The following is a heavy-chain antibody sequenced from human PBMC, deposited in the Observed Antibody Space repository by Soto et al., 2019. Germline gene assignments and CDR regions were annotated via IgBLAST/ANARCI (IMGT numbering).Heavy chain of an antibody. CDR3: ARSRNKYYFDY. Sequence: PGGSLSLSCAASGFTFSSYWMSWVRQAPGKGLEWVANIKQDGSEKYYVDSVKGRFTISRDNAKNSLYLQMNSLRAEDTAVYYCARSRNKYYFDYWGQGTLVTVSS. CDR1: GFTFSSYW. V-gene: IGHV3-7*01. CDR2: IKQDGSEK. J-gene: IGHJ4*02.